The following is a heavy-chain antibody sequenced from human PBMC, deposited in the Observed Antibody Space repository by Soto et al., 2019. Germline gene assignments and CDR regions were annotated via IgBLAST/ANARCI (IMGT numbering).Heavy chain of an antibody. J-gene: IGHJ4*02. D-gene: IGHD1-26*01. CDR2: ISSSSSTI. CDR3: ATLATPSAEWEPFDY. V-gene: IGHV3-48*02. Sequence: EVQLVESGGGLVQPGGSLRLSCAASGFTFSSYSMNWVRQAPGKGLEWVSYISSSSSTIYYADSVKGRFTISRDNAKNSLYLEMNSLRDEDTAVYYCATLATPSAEWEPFDYWGQGTLVTVSS. CDR1: GFTFSSYS.